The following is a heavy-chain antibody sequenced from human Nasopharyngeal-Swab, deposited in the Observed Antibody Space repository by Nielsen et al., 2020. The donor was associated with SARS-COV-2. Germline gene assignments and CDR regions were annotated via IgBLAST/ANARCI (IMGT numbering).Heavy chain of an antibody. V-gene: IGHV3-30-3*01. J-gene: IGHJ4*01. Sequence: GESLKISCAASGFTFSSYAMHWVRQAPGKGLEWVAVISYDGSNKYYADSVKGRFPISRDNSKNTLYLQMNSLRAEDTAVYYCASHRGRYSYGRFDYWGQGTLVTVSS. CDR2: ISYDGSNK. CDR3: ASHRGRYSYGRFDY. D-gene: IGHD5-18*01. CDR1: GFTFSSYA.